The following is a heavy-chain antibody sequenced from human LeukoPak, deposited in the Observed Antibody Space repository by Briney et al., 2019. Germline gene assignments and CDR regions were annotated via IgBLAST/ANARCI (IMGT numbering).Heavy chain of an antibody. D-gene: IGHD3-10*01. V-gene: IGHV4-59*08. CDR2: IYYSGST. CDR3: ARHMGLYYAPDY. CDR1: GGSISSYY. Sequence: SETLSLTCTVSGGSISSYYWSWIRQPPGKGLEWIGYIYYSGSTNYNPSLKSRVTISVDTSKNQFSLKLSSVTAADTAVYYCARHMGLYYAPDYWGQGTPVTVSS. J-gene: IGHJ4*02.